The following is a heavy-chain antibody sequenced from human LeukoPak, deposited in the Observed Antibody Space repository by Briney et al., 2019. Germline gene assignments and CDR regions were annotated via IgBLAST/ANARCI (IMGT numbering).Heavy chain of an antibody. D-gene: IGHD2-2*01. V-gene: IGHV5-51*01. Sequence: GEPLKISCKGSGYSFTSYWIGWVRQMPGKGLEWMGIIYPGDSDTRYSPSFQGQVTISADKSISTAYLQWSSLKASDTAMYYCASGRGYCSSTSCPPVDYRGQGTLVTVSS. CDR1: GYSFTSYW. CDR3: ASGRGYCSSTSCPPVDY. CDR2: IYPGDSDT. J-gene: IGHJ4*02.